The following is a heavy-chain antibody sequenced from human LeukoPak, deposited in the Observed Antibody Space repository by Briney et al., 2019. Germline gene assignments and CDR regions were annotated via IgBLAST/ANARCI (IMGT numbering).Heavy chain of an antibody. Sequence: SETLSLTCTVSGGSISSYYWSWIRQPLGEGREWIGYIYYSGSTNYNPSLKSRVPISVDTSKNQFSLKLSSVTAADTAVYYCARDSRARYYGSGSYETGGQGTRVTVSS. CDR1: GGSISSYY. CDR2: IYYSGST. V-gene: IGHV4-59*01. CDR3: ARDSRARYYGSGSYET. J-gene: IGHJ4*02. D-gene: IGHD3-10*01.